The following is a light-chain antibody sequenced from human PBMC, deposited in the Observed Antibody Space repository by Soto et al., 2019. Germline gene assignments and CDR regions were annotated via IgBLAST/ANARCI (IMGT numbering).Light chain of an antibody. J-gene: IGLJ2*01. V-gene: IGLV1-44*01. Sequence: QSVLTQPPSASGTPGQRVTISCSGSSSNVGTNTVNWYQLLPGTAPKLLIYSSNQRPSGVPDRFSGSKSGTSASLAISGLQSEDEAEYECAAWDDRLNGVVFGGGTKLTVL. CDR3: AAWDDRLNGVV. CDR1: SSNVGTNT. CDR2: SSN.